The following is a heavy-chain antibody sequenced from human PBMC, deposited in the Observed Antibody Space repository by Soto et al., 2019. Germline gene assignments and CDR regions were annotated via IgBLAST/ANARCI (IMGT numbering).Heavy chain of an antibody. D-gene: IGHD5-12*01. CDR1: GFTFSSYA. J-gene: IGHJ4*02. CDR3: AREEWNIVALSSFDY. Sequence: GSLRLSCAASGFTFSSYAMHWVCQAPGKGLEWVAVISYDGSNKYYADSVKGRFTISRDNSKNTLYLQMNSLRAEDTAVYYCAREEWNIVALSSFDYWGQGTLVTVSS. V-gene: IGHV3-30-3*01. CDR2: ISYDGSNK.